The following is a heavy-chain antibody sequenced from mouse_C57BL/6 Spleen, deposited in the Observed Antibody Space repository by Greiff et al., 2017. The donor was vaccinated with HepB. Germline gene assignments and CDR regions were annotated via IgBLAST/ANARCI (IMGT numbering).Heavy chain of an antibody. Sequence: VKLVESGAELARPGASVKLSCKASGYTFTSYGISWVKQRTGQGLEWIGEIYPRSGNTYYNEKFKGKATLTADKSSSKAYMELRSLTSEASAVYFCARYRLYYGNSLDYWGQGTTLTVSS. J-gene: IGHJ2*01. CDR2: IYPRSGNT. D-gene: IGHD2-1*01. CDR1: GYTFTSYG. V-gene: IGHV1-81*01. CDR3: ARYRLYYGNSLDY.